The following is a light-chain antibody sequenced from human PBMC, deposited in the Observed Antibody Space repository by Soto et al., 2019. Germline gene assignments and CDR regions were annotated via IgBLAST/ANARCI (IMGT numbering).Light chain of an antibody. J-gene: IGLJ2*01. CDR2: EVS. Sequence: QSALTQPASVSGSXXXXXXXXXTGTSXXVGGYNYVSWYQQHPGKAPKLMIYEVSNRPSGVSNRFSGSKSGNTASLTISGLQAEDEADYYCSSYTSSSTLVFGGGTKLTVL. CDR3: SSYTSSSTLV. V-gene: IGLV2-14*01. CDR1: SXXVGGYNY.